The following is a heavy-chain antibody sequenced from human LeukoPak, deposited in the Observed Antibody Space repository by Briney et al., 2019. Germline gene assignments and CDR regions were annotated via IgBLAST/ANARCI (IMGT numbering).Heavy chain of an antibody. CDR2: IKQDGSEK. CDR1: GFTFSSYW. J-gene: IGHJ4*02. D-gene: IGHD6-6*01. Sequence: GGSLRLSCAVSGFTFSSYWMSWVRQAPGKGLEWEANIKQDGSEKYYVDSVKGRFTIPRDNPKNSLYLQMNSLRAEDTAVYYCAREFLVDSSSFTGFRYYFDYWGQGTLVTVSS. CDR3: AREFLVDSSSFTGFRYYFDY. V-gene: IGHV3-7*01.